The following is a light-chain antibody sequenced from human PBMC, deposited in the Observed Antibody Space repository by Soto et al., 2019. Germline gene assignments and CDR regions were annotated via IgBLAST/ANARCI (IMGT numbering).Light chain of an antibody. CDR3: HHYGNSPPNT. CDR2: GAS. CDR1: QSVSSNY. V-gene: IGKV3-20*01. J-gene: IGKJ2*01. Sequence: EVVLMQSPGTLSLSPGERATLSCRASQSVSSNYLAWYQQRPGQAPRVVIYGASSRATGIPDRFSGSGSGTDFTLTISRLEPEDFAVYFCHHYGNSPPNTFGQGTKVDIK.